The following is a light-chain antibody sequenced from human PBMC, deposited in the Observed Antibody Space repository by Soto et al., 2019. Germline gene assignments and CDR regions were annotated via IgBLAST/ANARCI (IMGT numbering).Light chain of an antibody. Sequence: VLTQPASVSGSPGQSITISCTGTSSDVGGYNYVSWYQQHPGRAPKLIIYDVTNRPSGISNRFSGSKSGNTASLTISGLQTEDEADYYCISFTSRHIYVFGTGTKVTVL. J-gene: IGLJ1*01. CDR3: ISFTSRHIYV. CDR1: SSDVGGYNY. V-gene: IGLV2-14*03. CDR2: DVT.